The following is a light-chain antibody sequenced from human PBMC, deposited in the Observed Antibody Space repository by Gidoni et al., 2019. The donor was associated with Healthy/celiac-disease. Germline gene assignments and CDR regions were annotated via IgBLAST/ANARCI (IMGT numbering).Light chain of an antibody. J-gene: IGLJ2*01. V-gene: IGLV1-44*01. CDR3: AAWDDSLNGPV. CDR2: SNK. Sequence: QSVLTQPPSASGTPGQGVTISCSGSSSNLGSNTVNWYQQLPGTAPKLLIYSNKQRPSGVPDRFSGSKSGTSASLAISGLQSEDEADYYCAAWDDSLNGPVFGGGTKLTVL. CDR1: SSNLGSNT.